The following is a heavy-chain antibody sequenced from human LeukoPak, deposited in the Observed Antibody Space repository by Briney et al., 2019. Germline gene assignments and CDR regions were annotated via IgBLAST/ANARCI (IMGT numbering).Heavy chain of an antibody. CDR2: IYYSGST. CDR3: ARAYDSSGYYYENWFDP. CDR1: GGSISSSSYY. Sequence: SETLSLTCTVSGGSISSSSYYWGWIRQPPGKGLEWIGSIYYSGSTYYNPSLKSRVTISVDTSKNQFSLKLSSVTAADTAVYYCARAYDSSGYYYENWFDPWGQGTLVTVSS. J-gene: IGHJ5*02. V-gene: IGHV4-39*01. D-gene: IGHD3-22*01.